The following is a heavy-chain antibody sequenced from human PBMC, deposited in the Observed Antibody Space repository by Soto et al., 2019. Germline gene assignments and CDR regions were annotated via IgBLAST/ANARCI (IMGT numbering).Heavy chain of an antibody. D-gene: IGHD4-17*01. CDR1: GYTFTSYG. V-gene: IGHV1-18*01. CDR2: ISAYNGNT. CDR3: AREQEVDYGDYEGYSAY. Sequence: GASVKVSCKASGYTFTSYGISWVRQAPGQGLEWMGWISAYNGNTNYAQKLQGRATMTTDTSTSTAYMELRSLRSDDTAVYYCAREQEVDYGDYEGYSAYWGQGTLVTVSS. J-gene: IGHJ4*02.